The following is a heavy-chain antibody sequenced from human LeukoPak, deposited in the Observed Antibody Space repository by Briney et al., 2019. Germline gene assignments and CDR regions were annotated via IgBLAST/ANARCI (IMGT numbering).Heavy chain of an antibody. CDR2: IVVGSGNT. Sequence: SVKVSCTASVFTFTSSAIQWVRLARGQRLEWVGWIVVGSGNTNYAQKFQERVTITRDMSTSTAYMELSSLRSEDTAVYYCAAGDQSPYYYYGMDVWGQGTTVTVSS. D-gene: IGHD2-2*01. CDR1: VFTFTSSA. CDR3: AAGDQSPYYYYGMDV. J-gene: IGHJ6*02. V-gene: IGHV1-58*02.